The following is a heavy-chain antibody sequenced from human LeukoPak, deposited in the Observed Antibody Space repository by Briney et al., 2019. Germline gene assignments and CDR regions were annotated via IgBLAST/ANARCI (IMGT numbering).Heavy chain of an antibody. J-gene: IGHJ4*02. CDR2: INPNSGGT. V-gene: IGHV1-2*02. CDR3: ARGPKGTSSDY. CDR1: GYAFIGYY. Sequence: ASVKVSCKASGYAFIGYYMHWVRQSPGQGLEWMGWINPNSGGTNYAQEFQGRVTMTRDTSITTAYMELSRLRSDDTAVYYCARGPKGTSSDYWGQGTLVAVSS. D-gene: IGHD2-2*01.